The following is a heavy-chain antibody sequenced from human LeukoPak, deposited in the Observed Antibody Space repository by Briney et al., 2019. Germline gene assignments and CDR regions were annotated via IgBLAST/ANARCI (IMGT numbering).Heavy chain of an antibody. D-gene: IGHD2-15*01. J-gene: IGHJ4*02. Sequence: GGSLRLSCAASGFTFSSYAMSWVRQAPGKGLEWVSAISGSGGSTYYADSVKGRFTISRDNSKNTLYLQMNSLRAEDTAVYYCAKDHSGQLLLWGIFDYWGQRTLVTVSS. CDR3: AKDHSGQLLLWGIFDY. V-gene: IGHV3-23*01. CDR1: GFTFSSYA. CDR2: ISGSGGST.